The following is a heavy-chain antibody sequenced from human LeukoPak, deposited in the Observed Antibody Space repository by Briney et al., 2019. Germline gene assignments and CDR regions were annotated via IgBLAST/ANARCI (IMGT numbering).Heavy chain of an antibody. D-gene: IGHD6-19*01. J-gene: IGHJ4*02. CDR1: GGSISSGGYY. CDR2: IYYSGST. CDR3: ARDSVGIAVAGGIDY. V-gene: IGHV4-31*03. Sequence: TSSETLSLTGTVSGGSISSGGYYWSWIRQHPGKGLEWIGYIYYSGSTYYNPSLKSRVTISVDTSKNQFSLKLSSVTAADTAVYYCARDSVGIAVAGGIDYWGQGTLVTVSS.